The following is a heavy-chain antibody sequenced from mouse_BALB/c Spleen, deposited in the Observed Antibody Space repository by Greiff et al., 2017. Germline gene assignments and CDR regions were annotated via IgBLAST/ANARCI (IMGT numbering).Heavy chain of an antibody. Sequence: EVKLVESGGGLVKPGGSLKLSCAASGFTFSSYAMSWVRQTPEKRLEWVASISSGGSTYYPDSVKGRFTISRDNARNILYLQMSSLRSEDTAMYYCARAGLREAMDYWGQGTSVTVSA. CDR1: GFTFSSYA. D-gene: IGHD2-4*01. CDR2: ISSGGST. CDR3: ARAGLREAMDY. V-gene: IGHV5-6-5*01. J-gene: IGHJ4*01.